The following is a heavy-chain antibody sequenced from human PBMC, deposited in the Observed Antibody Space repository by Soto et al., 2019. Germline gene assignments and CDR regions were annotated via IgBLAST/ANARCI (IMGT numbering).Heavy chain of an antibody. CDR1: GGSFSGYY. D-gene: IGHD6-19*01. CDR3: ARGNYSSGWYDYYYYGMDV. J-gene: IGHJ6*02. Sequence: SETLSLTCAVYGGSFSGYYWSWIRQPPGKGLEWIGEINHSGSTNYNPSLKSRVTISVDTSKNQFSLKLSSVTAADTAVYYCARGNYSSGWYDYYYYGMDVWGQGTTVT. CDR2: INHSGST. V-gene: IGHV4-34*01.